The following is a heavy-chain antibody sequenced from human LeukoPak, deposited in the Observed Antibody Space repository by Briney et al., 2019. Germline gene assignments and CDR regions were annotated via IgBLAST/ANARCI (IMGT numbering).Heavy chain of an antibody. CDR2: IIPILGIA. J-gene: IGHJ4*02. D-gene: IGHD3-10*01. CDR1: GYTFTSYG. V-gene: IGHV1-69*04. Sequence: GTSVRVSCKASGYTFTSYGISWVRQAPGQGLEWMGRIIPILGIANYAQKFQGRVTNTADKSTSTAYMELSSLRSEDTAVYYCARDFPAGDYWGQGTLVTVSS. CDR3: ARDFPAGDY.